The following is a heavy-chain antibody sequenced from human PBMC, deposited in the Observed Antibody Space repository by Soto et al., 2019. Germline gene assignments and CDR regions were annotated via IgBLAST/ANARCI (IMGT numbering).Heavy chain of an antibody. CDR2: MNPNSGNT. V-gene: IGHV1-8*01. CDR1: GYTFTSYD. J-gene: IGHJ6*02. Sequence: GASVKVSCKASGYTFTSYDINWVRLATGQGLEWMGWMNPNSGNTAYAQKFQGRVTITRNTSISTAYMELSSLRSEDTAVFSSCDILTGYFYYYYGMDVWGQGTTVTVSS. D-gene: IGHD3-9*01. CDR3: CDILTGYFYYYYGMDV.